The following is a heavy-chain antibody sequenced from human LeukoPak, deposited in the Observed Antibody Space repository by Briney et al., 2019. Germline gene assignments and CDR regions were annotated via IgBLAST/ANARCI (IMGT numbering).Heavy chain of an antibody. V-gene: IGHV3-66*01. J-gene: IGHJ6*02. Sequence: GGSLRLSCAASGFTVNYRYMTWVRQAPGKGLEWVSTISGDTTATWYADSVKGQFTISRDNSKNTLYLQMNSLRAEDTAVYYCARDSTTVTVYGMDVWGQGTTVTVSS. D-gene: IGHD4-17*01. CDR2: ISGDTTAT. CDR1: GFTVNYRY. CDR3: ARDSTTVTVYGMDV.